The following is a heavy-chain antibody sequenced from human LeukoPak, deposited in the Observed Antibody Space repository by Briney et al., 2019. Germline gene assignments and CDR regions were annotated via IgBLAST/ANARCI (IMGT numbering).Heavy chain of an antibody. D-gene: IGHD6-25*01. Sequence: GGSLRLSCAASGFTFSSYGMHWVRQAPGKGLEWVAVISYDGSNKYYADSVKGRFTISRDNSKNTLYLQMNSLKTEDTAVYYCTRLKTAAAGDYWGQGTLVTVSS. CDR3: TRLKTAAAGDY. V-gene: IGHV3-30*03. J-gene: IGHJ4*02. CDR1: GFTFSSYG. CDR2: ISYDGSNK.